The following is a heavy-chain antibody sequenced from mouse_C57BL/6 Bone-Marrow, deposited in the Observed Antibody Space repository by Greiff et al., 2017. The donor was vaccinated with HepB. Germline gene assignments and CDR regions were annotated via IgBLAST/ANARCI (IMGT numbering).Heavy chain of an antibody. CDR3: ARALYGNSGMDY. Sequence: EVKLVESGGGLVKPGGSLKLSCAASGFTFSSYAMSWVRQTPEKRLEWVATISDGGSYTYYPDNVKGRFTISRDNAKNNLYLQMSHMKSEDTAMYYCARALYGNSGMDYWGQGTSVTVSS. V-gene: IGHV5-4*03. CDR1: GFTFSSYA. CDR2: ISDGGSYT. D-gene: IGHD2-1*01. J-gene: IGHJ4*01.